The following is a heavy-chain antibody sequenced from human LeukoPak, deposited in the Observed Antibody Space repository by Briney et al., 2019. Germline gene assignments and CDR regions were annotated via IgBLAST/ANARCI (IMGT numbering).Heavy chain of an antibody. CDR2: IYTSGST. Sequence: PSETLSLTCTVSGGSISSGSYYWSWIRQPAGKGLEWIGRIYTSGSTNYNPSLKSRVTISVDTSKNQFSLKLSSVTAADTAVYYCARDLGEWGGWYYFDYWGQGTLVTVSS. CDR3: ARDLGEWGGWYYFDY. CDR1: GGSISSGSYY. J-gene: IGHJ4*02. D-gene: IGHD6-19*01. V-gene: IGHV4-61*02.